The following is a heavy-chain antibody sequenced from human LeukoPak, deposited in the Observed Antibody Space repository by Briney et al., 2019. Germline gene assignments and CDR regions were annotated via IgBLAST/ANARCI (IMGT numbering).Heavy chain of an antibody. CDR2: INHSGST. V-gene: IGHV4-34*01. D-gene: IGHD3-10*01. J-gene: IGHJ4*02. CDR3: ARGYYGSGRSDY. Sequence: SETLSLTCAVYGGSFSGYYWSWIRQPPGKGLEWIGEINHSGSTNYNPPLKSRVTISVDTSKNQFSLKLSSVAAADTAVYYCARGYYGSGRSDYWGQGTLVTVSS. CDR1: GGSFSGYY.